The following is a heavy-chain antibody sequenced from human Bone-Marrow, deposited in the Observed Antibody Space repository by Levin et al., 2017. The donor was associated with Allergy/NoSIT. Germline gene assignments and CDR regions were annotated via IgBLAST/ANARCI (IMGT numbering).Heavy chain of an antibody. J-gene: IGHJ6*02. CDR2: IYHSGST. V-gene: IGHV4-30-2*01. CDR3: ARVRWAGMSVAYTGGMDG. CDR1: GGSISSGGYS. Sequence: SQTLSLTCAVSGGSISSGGYSWSWIRQPPGKGLEWIGYIYHSGSTYYNPSLKSRVTISVDRSKNQFSLKLSSVTAADTAVYYCARVRWAGMSVAYTGGMDGWGQGTTVTVSS. D-gene: IGHD2-15*01.